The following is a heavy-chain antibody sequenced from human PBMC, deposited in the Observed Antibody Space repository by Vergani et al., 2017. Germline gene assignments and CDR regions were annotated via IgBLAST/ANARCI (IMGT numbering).Heavy chain of an antibody. Sequence: EVQLVESGGGLVKPGGSLRLSCAASGFTFSSYSMNWVRQAPGKGLEWVSAISGSGSSTYYADTVKGRFTISRDNAKNTLYLQMNSLRAEDTAVYYCAKPPRGEYYVSGDYPFDYWGQGTLVTVSS. CDR3: AKPPRGEYYVSGDYPFDY. CDR2: ISGSGSST. V-gene: IGHV3-23*04. J-gene: IGHJ4*02. CDR1: GFTFSSYS. D-gene: IGHD3-10*01.